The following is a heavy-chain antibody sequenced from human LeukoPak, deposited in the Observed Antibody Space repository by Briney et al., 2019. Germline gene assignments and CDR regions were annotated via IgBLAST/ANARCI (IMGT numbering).Heavy chain of an antibody. CDR3: AKTSITYYYGSGTLGPLDY. V-gene: IGHV3-48*01. D-gene: IGHD3-10*01. CDR1: GFTFSTYS. J-gene: IGHJ4*02. Sequence: GGSLRLSCAASGFTFSTYSMNWVRQAPGKGLEWISYISSSSTTIYYADSVKGRFTISRDNAKNSLYLQMNSLRAEDTAVYYCAKTSITYYYGSGTLGPLDYWGQGTLVTVSS. CDR2: ISSSSTTI.